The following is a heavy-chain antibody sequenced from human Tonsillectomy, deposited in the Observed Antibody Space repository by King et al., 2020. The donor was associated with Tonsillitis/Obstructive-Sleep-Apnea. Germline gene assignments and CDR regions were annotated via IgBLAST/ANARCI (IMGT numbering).Heavy chain of an antibody. J-gene: IGHJ4*02. V-gene: IGHV1-69*09. CDR3: ARDAGYCTTTSCYKPLDY. D-gene: IGHD2-2*02. CDR1: GGPFSGYA. CDR2: IIPIFNIA. Sequence: VQLVESGAEVKKPGSSVKVSCKASGGPFSGYAINWVRQAPGQGLEWMGRIIPIFNIANYAQKFQGRVTITADKSTSTAYMELNSLRSEDTAMYYCARDAGYCTTTSCYKPLDYCGQGTLVTVSS.